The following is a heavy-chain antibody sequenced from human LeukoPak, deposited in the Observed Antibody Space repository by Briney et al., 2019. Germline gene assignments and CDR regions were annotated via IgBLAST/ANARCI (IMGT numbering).Heavy chain of an antibody. Sequence: SETLSLTCNVSGDPLNDNLYYWGWIRQSPGKGLEWIGAFYSSGSTSSHSSLKSRVTISVDTSKNQFSLKLSSVTAADTAVYYCARTTYYYDSSGYAFDYWGQGTLVTVSS. CDR2: FYSSGST. V-gene: IGHV4-39*07. D-gene: IGHD3-22*01. J-gene: IGHJ4*02. CDR1: GDPLNDNLYY. CDR3: ARTTYYYDSSGYAFDY.